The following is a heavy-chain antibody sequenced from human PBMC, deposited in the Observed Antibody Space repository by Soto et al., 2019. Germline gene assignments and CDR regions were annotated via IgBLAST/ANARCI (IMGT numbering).Heavy chain of an antibody. Sequence: QLKLKESGPGLVKPSETLSLTSPVSVAPINDSYCTGIRQPPGAGLEWIGYFHYRGLTNYNPSLKSRVTISMDTSKNQFFLKLTSMAAADTAVYYCARRWSGIDFWGQGTLVTVSS. CDR2: FHYRGLT. V-gene: IGHV4-59*01. CDR3: ARRWSGIDF. D-gene: IGHD3-3*01. J-gene: IGHJ4*02. CDR1: VAPINDSY.